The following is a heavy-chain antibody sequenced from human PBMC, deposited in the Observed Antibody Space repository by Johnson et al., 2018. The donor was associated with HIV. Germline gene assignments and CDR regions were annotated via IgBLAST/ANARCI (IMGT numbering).Heavy chain of an antibody. CDR3: AKDQWSTSWTNDAFDI. Sequence: VQLVESGGGVVQPGRSLRLSCAASGFTFSSYAMHWVRQAPGKGLEWVSGINWNGGSTGYADSVKGRFTISRENAKNSLYLQMNSLRAGDTAVYYCAKDQWSTSWTNDAFDIWGQGTMVTVSS. J-gene: IGHJ3*02. CDR2: INWNGGST. D-gene: IGHD6-13*01. V-gene: IGHV3-NL1*01. CDR1: GFTFSSYA.